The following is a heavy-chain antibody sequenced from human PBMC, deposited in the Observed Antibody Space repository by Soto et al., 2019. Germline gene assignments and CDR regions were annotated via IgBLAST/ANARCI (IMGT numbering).Heavy chain of an antibody. CDR3: ARVGPAHYYDSSGYVSPLDY. Sequence: QVQLVQSGAEVKKPGSSVKVSCKASGDTFSSYAINWVRQAPGQGLEWMGGIIPMFGTANYAQKFKGRVTITAGESTSTVYMELSSLRSEDTSVYYCARVGPAHYYDSSGYVSPLDYWGQGTLVTFSS. V-gene: IGHV1-69*01. CDR2: IIPMFGTA. D-gene: IGHD3-22*01. J-gene: IGHJ4*02. CDR1: GDTFSSYA.